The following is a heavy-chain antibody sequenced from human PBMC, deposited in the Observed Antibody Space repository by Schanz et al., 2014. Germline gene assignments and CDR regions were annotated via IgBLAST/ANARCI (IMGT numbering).Heavy chain of an antibody. V-gene: IGHV3-33*01. CDR2: IGYDGSEK. D-gene: IGHD3-10*01. Sequence: QVQVVESGGGVVQPGRSLRLSCVASGFTFNNYGMHWVRQAPGKGLEWVANIGYDGSEKYYVDSVKGRFTISRDNGKNSLYLQMNSLRAEDTALYYCARDFPYVSGSYYKGFGYWGQGTLVTVSS. CDR3: ARDFPYVSGSYYKGFGY. CDR1: GFTFNNYG. J-gene: IGHJ4*02.